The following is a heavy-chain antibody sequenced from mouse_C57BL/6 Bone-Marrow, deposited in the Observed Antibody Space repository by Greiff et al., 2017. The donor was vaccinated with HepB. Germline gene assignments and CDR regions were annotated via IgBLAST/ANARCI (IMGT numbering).Heavy chain of an antibody. J-gene: IGHJ4*01. CDR1: GFTFSDYY. CDR2: INYDGSST. V-gene: IGHV5-16*01. Sequence: EVKLMESEGGLVQPGSSMKLSCTASGFTFSDYYMAWVRQVPEKGLEWVANINYDGSSTYYLDSLKSRFIISRDNAKNILYLQMSSLKSEDTATYYCAREGYGKGYYAMDYWGQGTSVTVSS. D-gene: IGHD2-10*02. CDR3: AREGYGKGYYAMDY.